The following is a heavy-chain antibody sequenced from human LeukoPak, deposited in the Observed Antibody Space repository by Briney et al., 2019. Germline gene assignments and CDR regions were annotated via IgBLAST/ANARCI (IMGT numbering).Heavy chain of an antibody. Sequence: SVKVSCKASGGTFSSYAISWVRQAAGQGLEWMGRIIPILGIAKYAQKLQGRVTITADKSTSTAYMELSSLRSEDTAVYYCARHMAVAGDNNGGYFDYWGQGTLVTVSS. V-gene: IGHV1-69*04. CDR3: ARHMAVAGDNNGGYFDY. CDR1: GGTFSSYA. D-gene: IGHD6-19*01. J-gene: IGHJ4*02. CDR2: IIPILGIA.